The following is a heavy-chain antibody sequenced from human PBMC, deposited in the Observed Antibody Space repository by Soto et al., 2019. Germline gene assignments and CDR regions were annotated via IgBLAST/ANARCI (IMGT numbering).Heavy chain of an antibody. CDR1: GGTFSGSA. Sequence: SVKVSCKASGGTFSGSAISWVRQAPGQGLEWMGGIIRIFGTTNYAQKFQGRVTITADESTSTAYMELSSLRSEDTAVYYCARGWYYGDYRFDYWGQGTQVTVSS. CDR2: IIRIFGTT. J-gene: IGHJ4*02. D-gene: IGHD4-17*01. V-gene: IGHV1-69*13. CDR3: ARGWYYGDYRFDY.